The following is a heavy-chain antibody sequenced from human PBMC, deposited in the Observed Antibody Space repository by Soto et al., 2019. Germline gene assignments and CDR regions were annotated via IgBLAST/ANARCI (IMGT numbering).Heavy chain of an antibody. D-gene: IGHD2-2*02. V-gene: IGHV1-18*01. Sequence: ASVKVSCKASGYTFTSYGISWVRQAPGQGLEWMGWISAYNGNTNYAQKLQGRVTMTTDTSTSTAYMELRSLRSDDTAVYYCASHSYCSSTSCYRFDYWGQGTLVTVSS. CDR3: ASHSYCSSTSCYRFDY. CDR1: GYTFTSYG. J-gene: IGHJ4*02. CDR2: ISAYNGNT.